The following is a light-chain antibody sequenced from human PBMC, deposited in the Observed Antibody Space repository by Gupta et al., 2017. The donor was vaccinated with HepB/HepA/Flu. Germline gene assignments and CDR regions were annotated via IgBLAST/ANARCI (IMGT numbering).Light chain of an antibody. V-gene: IGKV1-5*03. CDR2: EAS. CDR3: QEYNSYYPYT. CDR1: RNVDSR. J-gene: IGKJ2*01. Sequence: DIRVTQSPPTLSASVGDSVTITCRASRNVDSRLAWYQQKPGKAPKLLIYEASNLQSGVPSRFSGSESGTEFTLTIRSRQPDDFATYYCQEYNSYYPYTFGQGTKLEIK.